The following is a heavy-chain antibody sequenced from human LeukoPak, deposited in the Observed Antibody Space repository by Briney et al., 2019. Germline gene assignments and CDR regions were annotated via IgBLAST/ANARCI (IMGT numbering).Heavy chain of an antibody. CDR1: GGSISSSGYY. D-gene: IGHD5-12*01. Sequence: PSETLSLTCTVSGGSISSSGYYWGWIRQPPGKGLEWIGSIYYSGSTYYNPSLKSRVTISVDTSKNQFSLKLSSVTAADTAVYYCARHFGLEWGGGRGYSGYDLAYWGQGTLVTGPS. CDR3: ARHFGLEWGGGRGYSGYDLAY. J-gene: IGHJ4*02. V-gene: IGHV4-39*01. CDR2: IYYSGST.